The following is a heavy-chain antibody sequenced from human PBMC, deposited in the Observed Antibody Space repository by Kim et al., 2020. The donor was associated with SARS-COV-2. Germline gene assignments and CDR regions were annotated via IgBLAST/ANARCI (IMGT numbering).Heavy chain of an antibody. CDR1: GFTFSNFE. D-gene: IGHD1-26*01. J-gene: IGHJ4*02. CDR2: ISISTSTI. CDR3: AREASGTNRNYFDY. V-gene: IGHV3-48*03. Sequence: GGSLRLSCAASGFTFSNFEMNWVRQPPGKGLEWVSYISISTSTIYYADCVRGRFTISRDNAKNSLYLQMNSLRAEDTALYYCAREASGTNRNYFDYWGQGTLVTVSS.